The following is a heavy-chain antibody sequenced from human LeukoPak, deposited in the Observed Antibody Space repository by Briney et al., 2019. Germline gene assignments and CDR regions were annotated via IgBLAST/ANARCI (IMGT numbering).Heavy chain of an antibody. CDR2: INPNSGGT. J-gene: IGHJ6*03. Sequence: WASVKVSCKASGYTFTGYYMHWVRQAPGQGLEWMGWINPNSGGTNYAQKFQGRVTMTRDTSISTAYMELSRLRSDDTAVYYCARGMGRDGYNYYYYYYMDVWGKGTTVTVSS. CDR1: GYTFTGYY. CDR3: ARGMGRDGYNYYYYYYMDV. D-gene: IGHD5-24*01. V-gene: IGHV1-2*02.